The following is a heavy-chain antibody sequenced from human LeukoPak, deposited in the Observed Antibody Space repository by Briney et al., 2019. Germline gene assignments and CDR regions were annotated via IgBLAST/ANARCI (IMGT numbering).Heavy chain of an antibody. Sequence: AGGSLRLSCAASGFTFSSYGMHWVRQAPGKGLEWVAVISYDGSNKYYADSVKGRFTISRDNSKNTLYLQMNSLRAEDTAVYYCAKVYWPWIQLWRDAFDIWGQGTMVTVSS. CDR2: ISYDGSNK. CDR3: AKVYWPWIQLWRDAFDI. CDR1: GFTFSSYG. V-gene: IGHV3-30*18. J-gene: IGHJ3*02. D-gene: IGHD5-18*01.